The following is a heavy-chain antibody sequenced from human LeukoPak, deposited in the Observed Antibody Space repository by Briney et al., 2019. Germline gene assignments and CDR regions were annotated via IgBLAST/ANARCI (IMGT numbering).Heavy chain of an antibody. J-gene: IGHJ4*02. CDR3: ASGLTLYCSSTSCPFDY. D-gene: IGHD2-2*01. CDR1: GYSISSGYY. Sequence: ASETLSLTCTVSGYSISSGYYWGWIRQPPGKGLEWIGSIYHSGSTYYNPSLKSRVTISVDTSKNQFSLKLSSVTAADTAVYYCASGLTLYCSSTSCPFDYWGQGTLVTVSS. CDR2: IYHSGST. V-gene: IGHV4-38-2*02.